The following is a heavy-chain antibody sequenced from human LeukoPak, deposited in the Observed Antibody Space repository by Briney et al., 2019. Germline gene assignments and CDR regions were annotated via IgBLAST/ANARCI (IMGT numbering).Heavy chain of an antibody. CDR1: GFTFSSYG. V-gene: IGHV3-30*18. CDR2: ISYDGSNK. Sequence: RSLRLSCAASGFTFSSYGMHWVRQAPGKGLEWVAVISYDGSNKYYADSVKGRFTISRDNSKNTLYLQMNSLRAEDTAVYYCAKVAQRAFDIWGQGTMVTVSS. J-gene: IGHJ3*02. CDR3: AKVAQRAFDI.